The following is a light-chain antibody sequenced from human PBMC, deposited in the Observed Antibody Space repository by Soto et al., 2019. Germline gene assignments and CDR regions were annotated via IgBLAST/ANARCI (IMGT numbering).Light chain of an antibody. CDR2: DAS. J-gene: IGKJ1*01. Sequence: DIQMTQSPSTLSASVGDRVTITCRASQSISSWLAWYQQKPGKAPKLLISDASSLESGVPSRFSGDRSGTEFPPTSNLLHPDDVATYFCQQFSSSWTFGQGTRVEIK. V-gene: IGKV1-5*01. CDR3: QQFSSSWT. CDR1: QSISSW.